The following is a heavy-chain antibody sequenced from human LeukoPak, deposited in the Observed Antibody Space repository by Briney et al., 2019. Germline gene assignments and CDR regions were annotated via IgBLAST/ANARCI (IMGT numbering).Heavy chain of an antibody. V-gene: IGHV3-7*03. Sequence: GGSLRLSCAASGFTFSSYWMSWVRQAPGKGLEWVANIKQDGSEKYYVDSVKGRFTISRDNSKNTLYLQMNSLRAEDTAVYYCAKVGDSSSWAYFDYWGQGTLVTVSS. D-gene: IGHD6-13*01. CDR2: IKQDGSEK. CDR3: AKVGDSSSWAYFDY. CDR1: GFTFSSYW. J-gene: IGHJ4*02.